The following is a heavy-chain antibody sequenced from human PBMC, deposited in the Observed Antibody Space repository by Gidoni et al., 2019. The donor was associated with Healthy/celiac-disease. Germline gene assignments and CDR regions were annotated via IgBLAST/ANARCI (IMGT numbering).Heavy chain of an antibody. Sequence: QVQLVQSGAEVKKPGASVKVSCKASGYTFTSYAMHWVRQAPGQSLEWMGWINAGNGNTKYSQKFQGRVTITRDTSASTAYMELSSLRSEDTAVYYCARERDWADAFDTWGQGTMVTVSS. J-gene: IGHJ3*02. CDR3: ARERDWADAFDT. CDR2: INAGNGNT. D-gene: IGHD3-9*01. CDR1: GYTFTSYA. V-gene: IGHV1-3*01.